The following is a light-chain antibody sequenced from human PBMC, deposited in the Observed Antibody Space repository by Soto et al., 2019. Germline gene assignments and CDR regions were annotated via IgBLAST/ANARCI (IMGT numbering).Light chain of an antibody. Sequence: SVLTQSPGTLSLSPGERATLSCRASQSVRNNYLAWYQHKPGRAPRLLIYGASNRPGGIPDKFSGSGSGTDFTLTISSLEPEDFAVYYCQQYGSSPYTFGQGTNLEIK. V-gene: IGKV3-20*01. CDR1: QSVRNNY. J-gene: IGKJ2*01. CDR3: QQYGSSPYT. CDR2: GAS.